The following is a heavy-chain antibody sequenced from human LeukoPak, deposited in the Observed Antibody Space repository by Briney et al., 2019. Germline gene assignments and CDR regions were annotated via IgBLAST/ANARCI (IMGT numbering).Heavy chain of an antibody. J-gene: IGHJ3*01. D-gene: IGHD4-23*01. Sequence: SETLSLTCTVSGGSISSSSKFWGWIRQPPGKGLEWSGSLHPSTTTYYNPSLRSRVCISVNTFNNPFYLTLSSVTAAPSAVSFCARHADYPSNSQPAGFDVWGQGTMVTVSS. CDR2: LHPSTTT. CDR1: GGSISSSSKF. CDR3: ARHADYPSNSQPAGFDV. V-gene: IGHV4-39*01.